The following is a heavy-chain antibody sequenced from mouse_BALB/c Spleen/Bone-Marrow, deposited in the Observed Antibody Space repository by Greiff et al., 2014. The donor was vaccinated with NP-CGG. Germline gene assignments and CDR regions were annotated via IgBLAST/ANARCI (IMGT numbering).Heavy chain of an antibody. CDR1: GFDFSRYW. J-gene: IGHJ3*01. CDR3: ARRSGYFAY. Sequence: EVKLMESGGGLVQPGGSLKLSCAASGFDFSRYWMSWVRQAPGKGLEWIGEINPDSSTINYTPSLKDKFIISRDNAKNTLYLQMSKVRSEDTALYYCARRSGYFAYWGQGTLVTVSA. V-gene: IGHV4-1*02. CDR2: INPDSSTI. D-gene: IGHD2-2*01.